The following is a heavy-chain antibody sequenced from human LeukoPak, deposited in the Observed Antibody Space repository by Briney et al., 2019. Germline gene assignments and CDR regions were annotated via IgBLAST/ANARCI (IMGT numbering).Heavy chain of an antibody. J-gene: IGHJ6*03. V-gene: IGHV1-18*01. D-gene: IGHD1-26*01. CDR3: ARQRKRELPPRHYYYYMDV. CDR2: IGSYNGNT. CDR1: GYTFTNYG. Sequence: ASVKVSCKASGYTFTNYGVSWVRQAPGQGLEWMGWIGSYNGNTNYAQNLQGRVTMTTDTSTNTAYMELRSLRSDDTAVHYCARQRKRELPPRHYYYYMDVWGKGTTVTVSS.